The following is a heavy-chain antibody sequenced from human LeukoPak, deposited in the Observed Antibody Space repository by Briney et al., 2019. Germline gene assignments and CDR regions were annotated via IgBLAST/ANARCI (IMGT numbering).Heavy chain of an antibody. CDR1: GFTFSRYD. D-gene: IGHD1-1*01. Sequence: SGGSLRLSCAASGFTFSRYDMSWVRLAPGKGLEWVANIKQDGSEKYYVDSVKGRFTISRDNAKNSLYLQMNSLRAEDTAVYYCARGQWYIKNYYYYYMDVWGKGTTVTISS. V-gene: IGHV3-7*01. CDR2: IKQDGSEK. CDR3: ARGQWYIKNYYYYYMDV. J-gene: IGHJ6*03.